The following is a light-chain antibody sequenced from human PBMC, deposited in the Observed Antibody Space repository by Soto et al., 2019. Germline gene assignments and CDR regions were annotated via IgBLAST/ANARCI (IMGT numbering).Light chain of an antibody. CDR2: DDN. CDR3: GTWDSRLTAVI. CDR1: DSNIGNHY. Sequence: QSVLTQPPSVSAAPGQTVTISCSGTDSNIGNHYVTWYQQVPGTAPKVLIYDDNKRPSGIPGRFSGSKSGTSATLAITGLQTGDEADYYCGTWDSRLTAVIFGGGTKVTVL. V-gene: IGLV1-51*01. J-gene: IGLJ2*01.